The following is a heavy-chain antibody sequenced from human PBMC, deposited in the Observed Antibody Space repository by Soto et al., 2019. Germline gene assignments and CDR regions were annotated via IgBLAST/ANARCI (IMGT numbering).Heavy chain of an antibody. Sequence: QVQLVQSGAEVKKPGSSVKVSCKASGGTFSSYAISWVRQAPGQGLEWMGGIIPIFGTANYAKKFQGRVTITEDESTSGVYVGLSSLRSEDTGVYYCARDSITIFEVLLDAFDLWGQGTKGTVSS. CDR3: ARDSITIFEVLLDAFDL. D-gene: IGHD3-3*01. V-gene: IGHV1-69*01. CDR1: GGTFSSYA. J-gene: IGHJ3*01. CDR2: IIPIFGTA.